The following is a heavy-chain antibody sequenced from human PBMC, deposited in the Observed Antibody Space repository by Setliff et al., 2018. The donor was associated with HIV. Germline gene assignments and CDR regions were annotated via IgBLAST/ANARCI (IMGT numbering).Heavy chain of an antibody. CDR1: GGSINSGNYY. D-gene: IGHD2-21*02. J-gene: IGHJ1*01. CDR3: ASRGIVVVTMSMPDEFFVH. V-gene: IGHV4-39*01. CDR2: IYYSGTT. Sequence: ASETLSLTCSVSGGSINSGNYYWGWIRQAPGKGLEWIGSIYYSGTTYYNPSLRGRVTISVDRSRNQFSLTLNSVTAADTATYYCASRGIVVVTMSMPDEFFVHWGHGTLVTVSS.